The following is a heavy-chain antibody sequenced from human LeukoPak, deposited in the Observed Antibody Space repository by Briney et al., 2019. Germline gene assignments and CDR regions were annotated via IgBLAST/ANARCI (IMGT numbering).Heavy chain of an antibody. CDR1: GFTFSSYA. CDR3: AKDSGYYDSSGYSYYFDY. V-gene: IGHV3-23*01. D-gene: IGHD3-22*01. J-gene: IGHJ4*02. CDR2: MSGSCGST. Sequence: QAGGSLRLSCAASGFTFSSYAMSGVRHAPGKALEGGSAMSGSCGSTYYADSVKGLFTISRDNSKNTLYLHMNSLRAEDTAVYYCAKDSGYYDSSGYSYYFDYWGQGTLVTVSS.